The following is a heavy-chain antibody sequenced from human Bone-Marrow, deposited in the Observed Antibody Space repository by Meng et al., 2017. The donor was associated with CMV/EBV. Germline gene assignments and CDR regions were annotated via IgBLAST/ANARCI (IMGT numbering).Heavy chain of an antibody. D-gene: IGHD1-7*01. CDR2: IIPIFGTA. CDR3: ARDRNWNYLDYYGMDG. J-gene: IGHJ6*02. Sequence: SVKVSCKASGGTFSSYAISWVRQAPGQGLEWMGGIIPIFGTANYAQKFQGRVTITTDESTSTAYMELSSLRSEDTAVYYCARDRNWNYLDYYGMDGWGQGTTVTVSS. CDR1: GGTFSSYA. V-gene: IGHV1-69*05.